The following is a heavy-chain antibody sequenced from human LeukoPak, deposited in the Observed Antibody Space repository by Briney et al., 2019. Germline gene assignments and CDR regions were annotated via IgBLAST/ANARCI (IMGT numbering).Heavy chain of an antibody. CDR2: INPNSGGT. D-gene: IGHD3-10*01. CDR1: GYTFTGYY. CDR3: ARDIGDYYGSGSLFDP. Sequence: ASVKASCKASGYTFTGYYMHWVRQAPGQGLEWMGWINPNSGGTNYAQKFQGRVTMTRDTSITTAYMELSRLRSDDTAVYYCARDIGDYYGSGSLFDPWGQGTLVTVSS. V-gene: IGHV1-2*02. J-gene: IGHJ5*02.